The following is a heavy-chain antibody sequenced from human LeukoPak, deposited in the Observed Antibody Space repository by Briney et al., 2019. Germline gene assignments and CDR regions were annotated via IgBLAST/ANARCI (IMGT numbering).Heavy chain of an antibody. Sequence: GGSLRLSCAAPGFTFSSYWMSWVRQAPGKELEWVANIKQDGSEKYYVDSVKGRFTISRDNAKNSLYLQMNSLRAEDTAVYYCAREYSSSSPEDYWGQGTLVTVSS. CDR2: IKQDGSEK. CDR3: AREYSSSSPEDY. CDR1: GFTFSSYW. V-gene: IGHV3-7*01. J-gene: IGHJ4*02. D-gene: IGHD6-6*01.